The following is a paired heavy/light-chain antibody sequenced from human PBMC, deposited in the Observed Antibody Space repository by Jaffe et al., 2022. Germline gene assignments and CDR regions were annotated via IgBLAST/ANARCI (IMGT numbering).Light chain of an antibody. J-gene: IGKJ1*01. V-gene: IGKV1D-8*01. CDR2: AAS. CDR1: QGISSY. Sequence: VIWMTQSPSLLSASTGDRVTISCRMSQGISSYLAWYQQKPGKAPELLIYAASTLQSGVPSRFSGSGSGTDFTLTISCLQSEDFATYYCQQYYSFPWTFGQGTKVEIK. CDR3: QQYYSFPWT.
Heavy chain of an antibody. D-gene: IGHD2-15*01. CDR1: GFSLSNARMG. CDR2: IFSNDEK. Sequence: QVTLKESGPVLVKPTETLTLTCTVSGFSLSNARMGVSWIRQPPGKALEWLAHIFSNDEKSYSTSLKSRLTISKDTSKSQVVLTMTNMDPVDTATYYCARTVNNIVVVAATARAFDIWGQGTMVTVSS. J-gene: IGHJ3*02. CDR3: ARTVNNIVVVAATARAFDI. V-gene: IGHV2-26*01.